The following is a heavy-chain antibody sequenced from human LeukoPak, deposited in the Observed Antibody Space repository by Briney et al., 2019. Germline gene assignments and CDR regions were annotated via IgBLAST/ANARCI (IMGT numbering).Heavy chain of an antibody. Sequence: PSETLSLTCAVSGGSINRGVYYCTWIRQHRGKGLGWIGYVYFSGSTSYTPSLKSRVTISIDTSKNHFSLTLTSVTAADTAVYYCARGPTSGWAYYFDSWGQGTLVTVSS. D-gene: IGHD6-19*01. V-gene: IGHV4-31*11. CDR1: GGSINRGVYY. CDR3: ARGPTSGWAYYFDS. J-gene: IGHJ4*02. CDR2: VYFSGST.